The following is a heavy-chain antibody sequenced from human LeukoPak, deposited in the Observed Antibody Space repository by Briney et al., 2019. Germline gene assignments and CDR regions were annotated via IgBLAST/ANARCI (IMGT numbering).Heavy chain of an antibody. D-gene: IGHD1-26*01. Sequence: GGSLRLSCAASGFTFDRYTMYWLRQLPGKGLEWVSHITRDGSGTYYADSVKGRFTISRDNNKKSLYLQMNSLRAEDTAVYYCARDGYSGSYYDFWGQGTLVTVSS. V-gene: IGHV3-43*01. CDR3: ARDGYSGSYYDF. CDR1: GFTFDRYT. J-gene: IGHJ4*02. CDR2: ITRDGSGT.